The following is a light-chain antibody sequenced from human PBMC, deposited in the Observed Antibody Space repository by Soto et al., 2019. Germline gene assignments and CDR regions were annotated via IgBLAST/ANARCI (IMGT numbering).Light chain of an antibody. CDR1: SSDVGGYNY. Sequence: QSALTQPASVSGSPGQSITISCTGTSSDVGGYNYVSWYQQHPGKAPKLMIYEVSNRPLGVSNRFSGSKSGNTDSLTISGLQDEDEADYYCTSYTSSSTLDVFGNGTKVTVL. CDR3: TSYTSSSTLDV. CDR2: EVS. J-gene: IGLJ1*01. V-gene: IGLV2-14*01.